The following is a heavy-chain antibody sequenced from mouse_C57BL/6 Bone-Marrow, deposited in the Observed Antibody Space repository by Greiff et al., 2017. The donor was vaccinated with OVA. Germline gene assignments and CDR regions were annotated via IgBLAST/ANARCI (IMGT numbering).Heavy chain of an antibody. CDR3: ARADGSSYSAWFAY. CDR2: ISDGGSYT. J-gene: IGHJ3*01. V-gene: IGHV5-4*03. Sequence: DVKLVESGGGLVKPGGSLKLSCAASGFTFSSYAMSWVRQTPEKRLEWVATISDGGSYTYYPDNVKGRFTISRDNAKNNLYLQMSHLKSEDTAMYYCARADGSSYSAWFAYWGQGTLVTVSA. D-gene: IGHD1-1*01. CDR1: GFTFSSYA.